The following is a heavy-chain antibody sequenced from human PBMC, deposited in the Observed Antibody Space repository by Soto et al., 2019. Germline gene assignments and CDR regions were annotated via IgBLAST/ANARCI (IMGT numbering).Heavy chain of an antibody. CDR2: ISYDGSKK. D-gene: IGHD6-13*01. Sequence: QVQLVESGGGVVQPGRSLRLSCAASGFTFSSYGMHWVRQAPGKGLEWVAVISYDGSKKYYADSVKGRFTISRDNSKNTLYRQMNSLRAEDTAVYYCAREAIAAAAGYYYGMDVWGQGTTVTVSS. V-gene: IGHV3-30*03. CDR3: AREAIAAAAGYYYGMDV. CDR1: GFTFSSYG. J-gene: IGHJ6*02.